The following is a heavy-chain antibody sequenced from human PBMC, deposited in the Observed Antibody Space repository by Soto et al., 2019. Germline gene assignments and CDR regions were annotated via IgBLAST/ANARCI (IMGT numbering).Heavy chain of an antibody. D-gene: IGHD5-12*01. CDR2: IRATGGAP. Sequence: GGSLRLSCAASGFAVSDNAMIWVRQTPGGALDRVSQIRATGGAPHYADSVKGRFTRSRDNSRNTLYLQLDSLRAEDTAIYYCAKFGFKRWLPAGYYYYGMDVWGQGTTVTVSS. CDR3: AKFGFKRWLPAGYYYYGMDV. J-gene: IGHJ6*02. V-gene: IGHV3-23*01. CDR1: GFAVSDNA.